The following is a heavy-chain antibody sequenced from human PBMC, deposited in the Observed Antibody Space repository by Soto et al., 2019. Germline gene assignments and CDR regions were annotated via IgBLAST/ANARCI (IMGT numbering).Heavy chain of an antibody. CDR3: ARGVYGDYLDWFDP. D-gene: IGHD4-17*01. Sequence: QVQLQESGPGLVKPSETLSLTCTVSGGSISSYYWSWIRQPAGKGLEWIGRIYTSGSTNYNPSLTSRGTMSVDTSKNQCALKLSSVTAADTAVYYCARGVYGDYLDWFDPWGQGTLVTVSS. CDR2: IYTSGST. V-gene: IGHV4-4*07. CDR1: GGSISSYY. J-gene: IGHJ5*02.